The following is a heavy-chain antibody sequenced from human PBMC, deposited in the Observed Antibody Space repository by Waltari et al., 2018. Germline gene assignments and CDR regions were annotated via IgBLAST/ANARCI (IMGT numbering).Heavy chain of an antibody. J-gene: IGHJ4*02. CDR3: ARRRDGYSYGVDY. Sequence: EVQLVQSGAEMRKPGESLKISCKGSGYSFSSYWIGWVRQMPGKGLEWMGVIYPGDSDTKYTPASQGQVTISADKSVNTAYLQWSGLKASDTAMYYCARRRDGYSYGVDYWGQGTLVTVSS. V-gene: IGHV5-51*01. D-gene: IGHD5-18*01. CDR1: GYSFSSYW. CDR2: IYPGDSDT.